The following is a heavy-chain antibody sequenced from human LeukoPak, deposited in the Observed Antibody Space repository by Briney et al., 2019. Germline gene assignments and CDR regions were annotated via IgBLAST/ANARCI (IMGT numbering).Heavy chain of an antibody. D-gene: IGHD1-26*01. CDR3: ARTPGGAELDP. Sequence: SQTLSLTCAISGDSVSSNSATWNWIRQSPSSGLEWLGRTYYRSKWYNDYAVSVRSRITINPDTSKNQFSLHLNSVTPEDTAVYYCARTPGGAELDPWGQGTLVTVSS. J-gene: IGHJ5*02. V-gene: IGHV6-1*01. CDR2: TYYRSKWYN. CDR1: GDSVSSNSAT.